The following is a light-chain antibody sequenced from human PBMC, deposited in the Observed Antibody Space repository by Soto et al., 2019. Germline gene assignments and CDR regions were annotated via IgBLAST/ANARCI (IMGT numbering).Light chain of an antibody. J-gene: IGKJ1*01. CDR3: QQFFNYPRT. V-gene: IGKV1-8*01. CDR2: YAS. Sequence: AIRMTQSPSSFSASTGDRVAITLVGTQDIGRYLSWYQQIRGKAPKLLIYYASDLQAGVPSRFSGSGSGTDFTLTISYLQSEDFGTYYCQQFFNYPRTFGQGTKLDIK. CDR1: QDIGRY.